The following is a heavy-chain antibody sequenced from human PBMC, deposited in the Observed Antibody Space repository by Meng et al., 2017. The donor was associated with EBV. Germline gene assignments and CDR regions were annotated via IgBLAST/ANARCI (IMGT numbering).Heavy chain of an antibody. D-gene: IGHD1-20*01. J-gene: IGHJ4*02. Sequence: QLELSEAGGGVVPQWRSLSLYCAASELSVSNFVIHCVRQDPGKGLEWAAVISYEGSKKYYADSVKGRFTISRDNSKNTLYLQMSRLRPEDTAVYYCARDLGITGTVLGYWGQGTLVTVSS. CDR3: ARDLGITGTVLGY. CDR2: ISYEGSKK. CDR1: ELSVSNFV. V-gene: IGHV3-30-3*01.